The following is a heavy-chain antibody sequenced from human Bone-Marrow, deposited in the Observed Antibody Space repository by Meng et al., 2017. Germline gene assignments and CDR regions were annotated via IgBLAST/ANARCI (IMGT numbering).Heavy chain of an antibody. V-gene: IGHV4-34*01. CDR1: GGTFSNYY. CDR3: ARGRRYEYYYAMDV. J-gene: IGHJ6*02. D-gene: IGHD3-16*02. Sequence: GSLRLSCAVDGGTFSNYYWTWIRQSPGRGLEWIGEITHSGSATYNPSLRSRVTISVDTSKNQFSLKVNSVTAADTAVYYCARGRRYEYYYAMDVWGQGTTVTVSS. CDR2: ITHSGSA.